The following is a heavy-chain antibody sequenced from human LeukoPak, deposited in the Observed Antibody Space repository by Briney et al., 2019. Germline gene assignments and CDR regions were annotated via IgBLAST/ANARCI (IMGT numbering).Heavy chain of an antibody. J-gene: IGHJ4*02. CDR1: GFTFSSYE. Sequence: GGSLRLSCAASGFTFSSYEMNWVRQAPGKGLEWLANIKNDGSQTYYVDSVKGRFTISRDNAKNSLYLQMNSLRDEDTAIYYCVRDYVWGTSEPDYWGQGTLVTVSS. CDR2: IKNDGSQT. D-gene: IGHD3-16*01. V-gene: IGHV3-7*01. CDR3: VRDYVWGTSEPDY.